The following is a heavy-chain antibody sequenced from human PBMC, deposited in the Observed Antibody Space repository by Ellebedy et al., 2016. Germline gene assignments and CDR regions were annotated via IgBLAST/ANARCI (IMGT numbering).Heavy chain of an antibody. Sequence: GSLRLSCTVSGGSISSYYWSWIRQPPGKGLEWIGFIYYSGSTNYNPSLKSRVTISVDTSKNQFSLKLSSVTAADTAVYYCARLYSGYDLSFDYWGQGTLVTVSS. CDR2: IYYSGST. CDR3: ARLYSGYDLSFDY. J-gene: IGHJ4*02. D-gene: IGHD5-12*01. V-gene: IGHV4-59*08. CDR1: GGSISSYY.